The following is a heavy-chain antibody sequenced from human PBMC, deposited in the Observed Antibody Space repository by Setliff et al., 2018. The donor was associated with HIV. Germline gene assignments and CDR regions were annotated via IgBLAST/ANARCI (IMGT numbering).Heavy chain of an antibody. CDR3: ARWGEPALKAFDV. CDR1: GASITSYY. J-gene: IGHJ3*01. D-gene: IGHD3-16*01. CDR2: GHHSGSS. Sequence: KASETLSLTCTVSGASITSYYWNWIRQTPGKGLEWIGFGHHSGSSFYNPSLNRRVSISVDTAESQFILKLTSVTATDTAVYYCARWGEPALKAFDVWGRGTMVTVSS. V-gene: IGHV4-59*08.